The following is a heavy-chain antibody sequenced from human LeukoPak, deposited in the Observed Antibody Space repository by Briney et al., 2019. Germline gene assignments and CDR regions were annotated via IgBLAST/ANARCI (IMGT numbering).Heavy chain of an antibody. CDR3: AKAPTGTTNNFDY. CDR2: ISGSGGST. J-gene: IGHJ4*02. Sequence: PGGSLRLSCAVSGFAFGSEAMSWVRQAPGKGLEWVSAISGSGGSTYYADSVKGRSTISRDNSKNTLYLQMNSLRAEDTAVYYCAKAPTGTTNNFDYWGQGTLVTVSS. V-gene: IGHV3-23*01. CDR1: GFAFGSEA. D-gene: IGHD1-14*01.